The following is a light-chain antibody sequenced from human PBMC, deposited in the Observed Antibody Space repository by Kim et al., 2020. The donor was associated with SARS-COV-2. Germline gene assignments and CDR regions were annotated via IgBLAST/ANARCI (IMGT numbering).Light chain of an antibody. Sequence: ASVGDRVTITCRASQSISSYLNWYQQKPGKAPKLLIYAASSLQSGVPSRFSGSGSGTDFTLTISSLQPEDFATYYCQQSYSTPRTFGHGTKVDIK. CDR1: QSISSY. V-gene: IGKV1-39*01. CDR3: QQSYSTPRT. CDR2: AAS. J-gene: IGKJ1*01.